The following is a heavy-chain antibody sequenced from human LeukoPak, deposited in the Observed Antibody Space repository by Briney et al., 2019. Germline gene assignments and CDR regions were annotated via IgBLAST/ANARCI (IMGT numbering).Heavy chain of an antibody. D-gene: IGHD4-23*01. CDR2: IRYDGSNK. Sequence: GGSLRLSCAASGFTFSSYGMHWVRQAPGKGLEWVAFIRYDGSNKYYADSVKGRFTISRDNSKNTLYLQMNSLRPEDTATYYCAKEFGRSDDGGNSFDYWGQGTLVTVSS. J-gene: IGHJ4*02. V-gene: IGHV3-30*02. CDR1: GFTFSSYG. CDR3: AKEFGRSDDGGNSFDY.